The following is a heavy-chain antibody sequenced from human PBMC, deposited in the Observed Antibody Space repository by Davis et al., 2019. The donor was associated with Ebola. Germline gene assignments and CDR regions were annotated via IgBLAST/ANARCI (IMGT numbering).Heavy chain of an antibody. CDR2: VFYSGSA. J-gene: IGHJ6*02. CDR1: GGSISNYY. V-gene: IGHV4-59*01. D-gene: IGHD3-22*01. CDR3: ARLDYEISSYLYYYYGMDV. Sequence: MPSETLSLTCTVSGGSISNYYWSWIRQPPGKGLEWIGYVFYSGSADYNPSLRSRVTMSVDTAKNQFSLKLSSVTAADTAVYYCARLDYEISSYLYYYYGMDVWGQGTKVTVSS.